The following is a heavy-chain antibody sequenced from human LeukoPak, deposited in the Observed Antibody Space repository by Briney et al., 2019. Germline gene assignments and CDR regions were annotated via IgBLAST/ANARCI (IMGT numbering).Heavy chain of an antibody. D-gene: IGHD3-10*01. CDR3: ARTELSMIRGLLLTATPFDY. Sequence: GGSLRLSCAASAFTFSDYYMSWIRQAPGKGLEWVSYISSSGSYTNYADSVKGRFTISRDNAKNSLYLQMDSLRAEDTAVYYCARTELSMIRGLLLTATPFDYWGQGTLVTVSS. V-gene: IGHV3-11*06. CDR2: ISSSGSYT. CDR1: AFTFSDYY. J-gene: IGHJ4*02.